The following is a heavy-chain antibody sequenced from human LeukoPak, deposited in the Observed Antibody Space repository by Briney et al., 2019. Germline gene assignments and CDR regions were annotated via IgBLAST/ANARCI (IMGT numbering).Heavy chain of an antibody. J-gene: IGHJ4*02. CDR1: GFTFSSYA. D-gene: IGHD3-10*01. CDR3: XXXXXDYYGXGXXHPI. Sequence: GGSLRLSCAASGFTFSSYAMSWVRQAPGKGLEWVSAISGSGGSTYYADSVKGRFTISRDNSKNTLYLQMNSLRAEDTAVYYXXXXXXDYYGXGXXHPIWGQGTLVTVSS. V-gene: IGHV3-23*01. CDR2: ISGSGGST.